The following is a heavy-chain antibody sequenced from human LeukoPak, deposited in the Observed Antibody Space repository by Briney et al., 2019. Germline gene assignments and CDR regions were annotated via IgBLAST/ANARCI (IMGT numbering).Heavy chain of an antibody. D-gene: IGHD4-23*01. Sequence: GGSLRLSCAASGFTLSSYSMNWVRQAPGKGLEWVSSISSSSTYIYYADSVKGRFTNSRDNAKNSLYLQMNSLRAEDTAVYYCARGPYGGNSLGYFQHWGQGTLVTVSS. CDR1: GFTLSSYS. J-gene: IGHJ1*01. CDR2: ISSSSTYI. V-gene: IGHV3-21*01. CDR3: ARGPYGGNSLGYFQH.